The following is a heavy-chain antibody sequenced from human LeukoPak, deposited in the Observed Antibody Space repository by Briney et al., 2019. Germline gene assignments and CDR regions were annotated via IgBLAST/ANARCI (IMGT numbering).Heavy chain of an antibody. CDR3: ARVRFTMVRGAPDY. J-gene: IGHJ4*02. CDR1: GYTFTGYY. D-gene: IGHD3-10*01. CDR2: INPNSGGT. V-gene: IGHV1-2*02. Sequence: ASVKVSCKASGYTFTGYYMHWVRQAPGQGLEWMGWINPNSGGTNHAQKFQGRVTMTRDTSISTAYMELSRLRSDDTAVYYCARVRFTMVRGAPDYWGQGTLVTVSS.